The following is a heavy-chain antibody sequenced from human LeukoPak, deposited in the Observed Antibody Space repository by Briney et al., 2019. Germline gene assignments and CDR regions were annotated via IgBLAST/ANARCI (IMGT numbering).Heavy chain of an antibody. V-gene: IGHV3-48*02. J-gene: IGHJ4*02. CDR2: ISSSSNTI. CDR1: GFTFSSYS. Sequence: GGSLRLSCAASGFTFSSYSMNWVRQAPGKGLEWVSYISSSSNTIYYADSVKGRFTISRDNVENSLYLQMNSLRDEDTAVYYCARVAAGYSVNYFDYWGQGTLVTVSS. D-gene: IGHD4-23*01. CDR3: ARVAAGYSVNYFDY.